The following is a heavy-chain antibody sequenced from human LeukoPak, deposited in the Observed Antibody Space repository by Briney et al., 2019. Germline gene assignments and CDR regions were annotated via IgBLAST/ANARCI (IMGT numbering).Heavy chain of an antibody. J-gene: IGHJ4*02. CDR3: ARDRGSGSYFDY. Sequence: GRSLRLSCAASGFTFSSYAMHWVRQAPGKGLEWVAVISYDGSNKYYADSVKGRFTTSRDNSKNTLYLQMNSLRAEDTAVYYCARDRGSGSYFDYWGQGTLVTVSS. V-gene: IGHV3-30*04. CDR1: GFTFSSYA. D-gene: IGHD3-10*01. CDR2: ISYDGSNK.